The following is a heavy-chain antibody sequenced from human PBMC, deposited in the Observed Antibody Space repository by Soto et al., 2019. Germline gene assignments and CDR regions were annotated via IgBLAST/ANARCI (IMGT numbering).Heavy chain of an antibody. CDR2: IYYSGST. Sequence: PSETLSLTCTVSGGSISSGDYYWSWIRQPPGKGLEWIGYIYYSGSTYYSPSLKSRVTISVDTSKNQFSLKLSSVTAADTAVYYCARLWFNNWFDPWGQGTLVTV. CDR1: GGSISSGDYY. V-gene: IGHV4-61*08. D-gene: IGHD3-10*01. CDR3: ARLWFNNWFDP. J-gene: IGHJ5*02.